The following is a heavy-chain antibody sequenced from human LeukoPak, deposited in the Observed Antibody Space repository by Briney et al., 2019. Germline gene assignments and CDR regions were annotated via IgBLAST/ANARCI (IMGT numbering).Heavy chain of an antibody. CDR1: GFTFSSFV. CDR3: AKDRKQQLVYTFDY. CDR2: ISGSGSST. Sequence: PGGSLRLSCAASGFTFSSFVMSWVRQAPGKGLEWVSGISGSGSSTYYADSVKGRFTISRDNSKNTLYLQMNGLRAEDTAVYYCAKDRKQQLVYTFDYWGQGTLVTVSS. V-gene: IGHV3-23*01. D-gene: IGHD6-13*01. J-gene: IGHJ4*02.